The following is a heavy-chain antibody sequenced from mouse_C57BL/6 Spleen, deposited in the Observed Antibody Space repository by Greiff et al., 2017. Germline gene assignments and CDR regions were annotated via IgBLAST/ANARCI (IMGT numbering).Heavy chain of an antibody. CDR1: GFTFSDYY. CDR3: ARESNYVPYSMDY. V-gene: IGHV5-16*01. D-gene: IGHD2-5*01. J-gene: IGHJ4*01. CDR2: INYDGSST. Sequence: DVKLVESEGGLVQPGSSMKLSCTASGFTFSDYYMAWVRQVPEKGLEWVANINYDGSSTDYLDSLKSCFIITIDNAKNILYLQMSSLQSDDTATYYCARESNYVPYSMDYWGQGTSVTVSS.